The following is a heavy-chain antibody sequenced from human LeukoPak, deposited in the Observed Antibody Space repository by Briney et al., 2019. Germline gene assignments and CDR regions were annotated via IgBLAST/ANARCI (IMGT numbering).Heavy chain of an antibody. Sequence: PGRSLRLSCAAPGFTFSSYGMHWVRQAPGKGLEWVAVISYDGSNKYYADSVKGRFTISRDNSKNTLYLQMNSLRAEDTAVYYCANGLLWFGENFDYWGQGTLVTVSS. V-gene: IGHV3-30*18. CDR2: ISYDGSNK. CDR1: GFTFSSYG. D-gene: IGHD3-10*01. CDR3: ANGLLWFGENFDY. J-gene: IGHJ4*02.